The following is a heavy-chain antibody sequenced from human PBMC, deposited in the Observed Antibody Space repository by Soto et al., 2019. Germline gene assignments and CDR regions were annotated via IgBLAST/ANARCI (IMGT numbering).Heavy chain of an antibody. J-gene: IGHJ4*02. V-gene: IGHV1-18*01. D-gene: IGHD3-10*01. CDR2: ISGYNGNT. CDR3: ASGWFGEFVYYFDY. Sequence: QVQLVQSGAEVKKPGASVKVSCKASGYTFTSYGISWVRQAPGQGLEWMGWISGYNGNTNYAQKLQGRVTMTTDTSTSTAYMELRRLGSDDTAVYYCASGWFGEFVYYFDYWGQGTLVTVSS. CDR1: GYTFTSYG.